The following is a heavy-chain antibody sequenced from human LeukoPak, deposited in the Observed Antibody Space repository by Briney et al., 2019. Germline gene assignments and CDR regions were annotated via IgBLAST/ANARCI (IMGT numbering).Heavy chain of an antibody. D-gene: IGHD6-19*01. CDR2: ISGSGGST. CDR3: AKSSSSGWYPYYFDY. Sequence: GGSLRLSCAASGFTFSSDAMSWVRQAPAKGLEWVSAISGSGGSTYYADSVKGRFTISRDNSKNTLYLQMNSLRAEDTAVYYCAKSSSSGWYPYYFDYWGQGTLVTVSS. J-gene: IGHJ4*02. V-gene: IGHV3-23*01. CDR1: GFTFSSDA.